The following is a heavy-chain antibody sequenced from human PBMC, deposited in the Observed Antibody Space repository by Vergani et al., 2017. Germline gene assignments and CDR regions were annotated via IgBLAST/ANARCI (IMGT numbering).Heavy chain of an antibody. D-gene: IGHD3-10*01. CDR3: ANLWFGELSGDYFDY. CDR1: GFTFSTYA. J-gene: IGHJ4*02. V-gene: IGHV3-30*02. Sequence: VQLLESGGSLKQPGGSVRLSCAASGFTFSTYAMHWVRQAPGKGLEWVAFIRYDGSNKYYADSVKGRFTISRDNSKNTLYLQMNSLRAEDTAVYYCANLWFGELSGDYFDYWGQGTLVTVSS. CDR2: IRYDGSNK.